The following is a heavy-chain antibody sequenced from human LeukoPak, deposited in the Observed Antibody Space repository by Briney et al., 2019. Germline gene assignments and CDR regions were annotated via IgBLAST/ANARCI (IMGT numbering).Heavy chain of an antibody. D-gene: IGHD1-7*01. Sequence: SENLSLTCTVSGGSISSSSYYWGWIRQPPGKGLELIGSIYYSGSTYYNPSLKSRVTISVDTSTNQFSLKLSSVTAADTAVYYCARMELRYYWYFDLWGRGTLVTVSS. V-gene: IGHV4-39*07. CDR2: IYYSGST. CDR1: GGSISSSSYY. J-gene: IGHJ2*01. CDR3: ARMELRYYWYFDL.